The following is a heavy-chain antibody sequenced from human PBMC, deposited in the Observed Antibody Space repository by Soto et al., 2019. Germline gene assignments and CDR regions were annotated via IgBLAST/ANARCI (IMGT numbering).Heavy chain of an antibody. CDR2: LYPNGRA. V-gene: IGHV3-53*01. CDR1: GFTVISNY. Sequence: WGSLRLSCAASGFTVISNYLTCVRHSPFEWLKWVSVLYPNGRAFYADSVKGRFTISTDNSQNSVYLLMNTLRAEDTAIYYCARGLGREYQDNRNYFHLDYWGQGTLVTVSS. J-gene: IGHJ4*02. CDR3: ARGLGREYQDNRNYFHLDY. D-gene: IGHD1-20*01.